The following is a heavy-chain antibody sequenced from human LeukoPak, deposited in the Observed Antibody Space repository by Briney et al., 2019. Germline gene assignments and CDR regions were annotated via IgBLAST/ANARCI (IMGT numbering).Heavy chain of an antibody. CDR1: GYSISSGYY. V-gene: IGHV4-38-2*01. J-gene: IGHJ4*02. CDR2: IYHSGST. D-gene: IGHD6-19*01. Sequence: SETLSLTCAVSGYSISSGYYWGWIRQPPGKGLEWIGSIYHSGSTYYNPSLKSRVTISVDTSNNQFPLKLSSVTAADTAVYYCARAKGSGWYPVDYWGQGTLVTVSS. CDR3: ARAKGSGWYPVDY.